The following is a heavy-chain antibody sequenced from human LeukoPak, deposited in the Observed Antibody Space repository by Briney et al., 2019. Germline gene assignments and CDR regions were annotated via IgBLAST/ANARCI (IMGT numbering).Heavy chain of an antibody. J-gene: IGHJ4*02. CDR2: ISGSGGGT. Sequence: PGGTLRLSCAASGFTFSSYAMSWVRQAPGKGLEWVSAISGSGGGTYYADSVKGRFTISRDNSKNTLYLQMNSLRAEDTAVYYCANSLVGVTVGELFDYWGQGTLVTVSS. CDR3: ANSLVGVTVGELFDY. V-gene: IGHV3-23*01. CDR1: GFTFSSYA. D-gene: IGHD1-26*01.